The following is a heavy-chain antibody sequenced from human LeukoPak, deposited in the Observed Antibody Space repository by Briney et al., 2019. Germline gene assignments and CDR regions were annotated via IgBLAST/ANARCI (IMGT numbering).Heavy chain of an antibody. CDR1: GGSFSGYY. D-gene: IGHD3-22*01. Sequence: SETLSLTCAVYGGSFSGYYWSWIRQPPGKGLEWIGEINHSGSTNYNPSLKSRVTISVDTSKNQFSLKLSSVTAADTAVYYCARAQSRTLYYYDSSGYYYDYWGQGTLVTVSS. V-gene: IGHV4-34*09. CDR2: INHSGST. J-gene: IGHJ4*02. CDR3: ARAQSRTLYYYDSSGYYYDY.